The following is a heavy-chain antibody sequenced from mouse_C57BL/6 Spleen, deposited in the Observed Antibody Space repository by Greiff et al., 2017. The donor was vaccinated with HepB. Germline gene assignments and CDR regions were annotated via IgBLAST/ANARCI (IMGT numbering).Heavy chain of an antibody. CDR3: ARGGFHYFDY. V-gene: IGHV1-64*01. CDR2: IHPNSGST. CDR1: GYTFTSYW. Sequence: QVHVKQPGAELVKPGASVKLSCKASGYTFTSYWMHWVKQRPGQGLEWIGMIHPNSGSTNYNEKFKSKATLTVDKSSSTAYMQLSSLTSEDSAVYYCARGGFHYFDYWGQGTTLTVSS. J-gene: IGHJ2*01.